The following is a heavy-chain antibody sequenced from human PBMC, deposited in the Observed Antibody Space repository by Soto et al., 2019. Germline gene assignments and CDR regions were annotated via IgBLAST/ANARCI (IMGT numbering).Heavy chain of an antibody. J-gene: IGHJ4*02. Sequence: TETLSLTCTVSGVSVNSDNYYWSWIRQPPGKGLEWIGHIYNTGSTAYNPSLKSRVTISLDTSRNHFSLSLNSVTASDTAVFYCPREHSTSPDAFDFWGRGTLVTVSS. CDR3: PREHSTSPDAFDF. CDR1: GVSVNSDNYY. V-gene: IGHV4-61*03. CDR2: IYNTGST. D-gene: IGHD6-6*01.